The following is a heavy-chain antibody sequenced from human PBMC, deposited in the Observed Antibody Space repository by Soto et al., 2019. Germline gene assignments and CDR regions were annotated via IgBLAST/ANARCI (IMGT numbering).Heavy chain of an antibody. CDR3: AKGRYGDYSWFDP. CDR2: ISDSGGRT. J-gene: IGHJ5*02. Sequence: EVQLLESGGGLVQPGGSLRLSCAASGFTFSSYGMSWVRQAPGKGLEWVSAISDSGGRTYYADSVKGRFTISRDNSKNTLYLQMNSLRAEDTAVYYCAKGRYGDYSWFDPWGQGTLVTVSS. CDR1: GFTFSSYG. D-gene: IGHD4-17*01. V-gene: IGHV3-23*01.